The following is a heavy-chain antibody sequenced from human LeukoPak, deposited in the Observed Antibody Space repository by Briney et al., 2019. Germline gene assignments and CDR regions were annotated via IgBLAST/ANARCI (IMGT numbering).Heavy chain of an antibody. Sequence: PGGSLRLSCAASGFTFSSYGMHWVRQAPGKGLEWVAFIRYDGSNKYYADSVKGRFTISRDNSKNTLYLQMNSLRAEDTAVYYRAKDEFFDGYCSSTSCSVGPFDYWGQGTLVTVSS. CDR2: IRYDGSNK. J-gene: IGHJ4*02. CDR3: AKDEFFDGYCSSTSCSVGPFDY. V-gene: IGHV3-30*02. D-gene: IGHD2-2*03. CDR1: GFTFSSYG.